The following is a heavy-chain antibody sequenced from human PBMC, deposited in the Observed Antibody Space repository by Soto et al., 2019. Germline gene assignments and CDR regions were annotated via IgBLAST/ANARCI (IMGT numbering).Heavy chain of an antibody. V-gene: IGHV2-5*02. Sequence: QITLKESGPTLVKPTQTLTLTCTFSGFSLATTGVGVGWIRQPPGKALEWLALIYWDDSKPYSPTLKNRLTITKDTSRNQVIRTMTNMDPVDTATYYCAHRHGRVDIVVVPPAMYAFDIWGQGTMVTVSS. CDR3: AHRHGRVDIVVVPPAMYAFDI. D-gene: IGHD2-2*03. CDR1: GFSLATTGVG. J-gene: IGHJ3*02. CDR2: IYWDDSK.